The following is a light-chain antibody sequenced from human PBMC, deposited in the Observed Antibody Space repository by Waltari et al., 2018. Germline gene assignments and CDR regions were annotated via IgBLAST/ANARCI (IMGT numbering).Light chain of an antibody. CDR2: LGS. J-gene: IGKJ2*01. Sequence: DIVMTQSPLSLPVTPGEPASISCMSSQSLLHSNGYNYFDWYLQKPGQSPQLLIYLGSNRASGVPDRFSGSGSGTDFTLKISRVEAEDVGVYYCMQALQTPYTFGQGTKLEIK. CDR1: QSLLHSNGYNY. CDR3: MQALQTPYT. V-gene: IGKV2-28*01.